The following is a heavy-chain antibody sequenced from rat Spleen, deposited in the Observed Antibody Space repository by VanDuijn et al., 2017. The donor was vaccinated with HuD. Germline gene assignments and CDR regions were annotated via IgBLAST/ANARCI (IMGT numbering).Heavy chain of an antibody. Sequence: EVQLQESGPGLVKPSQSLSLTCSVTGSSITNSYRWSWIRKFPGNKLEWMGYINSEGTTNYNPSLKSRISITRDTSKNQFFLQVNSVTTEDTATYYCARDNNYKAYWGQGVMVTVSS. CDR2: INSEGTT. V-gene: IGHV3-3*01. D-gene: IGHD1-10*01. CDR3: ARDNNYKAY. J-gene: IGHJ2*01. CDR1: GSSITNSYR.